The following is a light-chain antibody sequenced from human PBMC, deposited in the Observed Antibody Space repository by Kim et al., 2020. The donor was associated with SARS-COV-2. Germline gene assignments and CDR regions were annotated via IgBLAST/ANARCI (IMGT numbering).Light chain of an antibody. CDR2: QDS. Sequence: VSPGQTASITCSGDELGDKYACWYQQKPGQSPVLVIYQDSKRPSGIPERFSGSNAGNTATLTISGTQAMDEADYYCQAWDSSTHVVFGGGTKVTVL. V-gene: IGLV3-1*01. J-gene: IGLJ2*01. CDR1: ELGDKY. CDR3: QAWDSSTHVV.